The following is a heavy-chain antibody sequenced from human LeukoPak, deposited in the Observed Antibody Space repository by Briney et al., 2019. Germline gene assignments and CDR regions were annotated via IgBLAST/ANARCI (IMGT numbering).Heavy chain of an antibody. Sequence: GGSLRLSCAASGFTFSSYAMNWVRQAPGKGLEWVSRISISGGSTYYADSVKGRFTISRDNSKNTLYLQMSSLRAEDTAVYYCAKDLSTTVVTVFDYWGQGTLVTVSS. CDR3: AKDLSTTVVTVFDY. CDR1: GFTFSSYA. J-gene: IGHJ4*02. V-gene: IGHV3-23*01. CDR2: ISISGGST. D-gene: IGHD4-23*01.